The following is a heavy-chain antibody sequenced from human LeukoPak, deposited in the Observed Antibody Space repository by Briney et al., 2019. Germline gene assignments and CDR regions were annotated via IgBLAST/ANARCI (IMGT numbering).Heavy chain of an antibody. D-gene: IGHD6-13*01. V-gene: IGHV3-23*01. J-gene: IGHJ4*02. CDR2: LSSTGTT. CDR3: ARVGYSSAWYFFNF. CDR1: GISFSSFG. Sequence: GGSLRLSCAASGISFSSFGMSWVRQTPKKGLEWVSTLSSTGTTFYAGSVKGRFTISRANSENTLYLQMDSLTAEDTALYYCARVGYSSAWYFFNFWGQGTLVTVSS.